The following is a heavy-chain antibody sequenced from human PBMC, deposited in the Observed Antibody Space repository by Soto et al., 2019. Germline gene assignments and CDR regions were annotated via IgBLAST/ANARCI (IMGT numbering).Heavy chain of an antibody. CDR3: ARGYSRSGRVYYYYYGMDV. CDR1: GCPFSSYA. V-gene: IGHV1-69*13. J-gene: IGHJ6*04. Sequence: SVKVSCKASGCPFSSYAISCVRQPPGQGLEWVGGIIPIFGTAKYAQKFPVRVTIPADESTSTHYMEKSTLXSSDTAVYCCARGYSRSGRVYYYYYGMDVRRKGTTVTVSS. D-gene: IGHD6-13*01. CDR2: IIPIFGTA.